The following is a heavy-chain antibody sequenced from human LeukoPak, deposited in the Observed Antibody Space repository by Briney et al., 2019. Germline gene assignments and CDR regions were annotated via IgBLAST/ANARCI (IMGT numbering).Heavy chain of an antibody. CDR3: ARAGAIAARPGY. D-gene: IGHD6-6*01. CDR1: GFTVSSYW. J-gene: IGHJ4*02. V-gene: IGHV3-7*03. CDR2: IKQDGSEK. Sequence: TGGSLRLSCAASGFTVSSYWMGWVRQAQGKGLEWVANIKQDGSEKYYVDSVKGRFTISRDNAKNSLYLQMNSLRAEDTAVYYCARAGAIAARPGYWGQGTLVTVSS.